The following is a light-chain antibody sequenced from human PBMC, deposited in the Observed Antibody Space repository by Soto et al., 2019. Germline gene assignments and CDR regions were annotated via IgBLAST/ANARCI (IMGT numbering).Light chain of an antibody. V-gene: IGLV4-69*01. Sequence: QLVLTQSPSASASLGASVKLPCTLSSGHSSYAIAWHQQQPEKGPRYLMKLNSDGSHSKGAGIPDRFSGSSSGAERYLTISSLQSEDEADYYCQTWGTGIRVFGGGTKLTVL. CDR3: QTWGTGIRV. CDR1: SGHSSYA. J-gene: IGLJ2*01. CDR2: LNSDGSH.